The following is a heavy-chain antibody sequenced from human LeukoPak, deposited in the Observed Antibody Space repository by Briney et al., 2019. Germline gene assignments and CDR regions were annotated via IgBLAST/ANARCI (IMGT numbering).Heavy chain of an antibody. J-gene: IGHJ3*02. CDR2: IYPGDSDT. CDR3: ATNTMFRGIHAFDI. CDR1: GYSFTSYW. Sequence: GESLKISCKGSGYSFTSYWIGWGRQMPGKGLEWMGIIYPGDSDTRYSPSFQGQVTISADKSISTAYLQWSSLKASDSAMYYCATNTMFRGIHAFDIWGQGTMVTVSS. V-gene: IGHV5-51*01. D-gene: IGHD3-10*01.